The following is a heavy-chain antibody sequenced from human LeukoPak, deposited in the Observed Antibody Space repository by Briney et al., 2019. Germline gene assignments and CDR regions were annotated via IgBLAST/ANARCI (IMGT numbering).Heavy chain of an antibody. Sequence: PGGSLRPSCAASGFTFSSYAMSWIRQPPGKGLEWIGEINHSGSTNYNPSLKSRVTISVDTSKNQFSLKLSSVTAADTAVYYCARGPPARFFGVVTGSGMDVWGQGTTVTVSS. CDR2: INHSGST. CDR1: GFTFSSYA. J-gene: IGHJ6*02. V-gene: IGHV4-34*01. CDR3: ARGPPARFFGVVTGSGMDV. D-gene: IGHD3-3*01.